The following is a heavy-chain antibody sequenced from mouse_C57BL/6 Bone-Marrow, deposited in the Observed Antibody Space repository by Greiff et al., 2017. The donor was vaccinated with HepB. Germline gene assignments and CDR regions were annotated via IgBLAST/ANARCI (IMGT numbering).Heavy chain of an antibody. CDR3: ARPDDYDERDYAMDY. Sequence: QVQLQQPGAELVKPGASVKLSCKASGYTFTSYWMHWVKQRPGQGLEWIGMIHPNSGSTNYNEKFKSKATLTVDKSSSTAYMQLSSLTSEDSAVYYCARPDDYDERDYAMDYWGQGTSVTVSS. D-gene: IGHD2-4*01. V-gene: IGHV1-64*01. CDR2: IHPNSGST. CDR1: GYTFTSYW. J-gene: IGHJ4*01.